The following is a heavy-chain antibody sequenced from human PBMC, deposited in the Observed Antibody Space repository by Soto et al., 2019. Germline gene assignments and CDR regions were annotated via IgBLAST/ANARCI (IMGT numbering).Heavy chain of an antibody. CDR1: GYTFTSYC. Sequence: QVQLVQSGAEVKKPGASVQVSCKASGYTFTSYCISWVRQAPGQGLEWMGWISAHNGNKKYAQKLQGRVTMTTDTSTSTADMELRSLRSDDTAVYYCAREPNYFDYWGQGTLVTVSS. CDR2: ISAHNGNK. J-gene: IGHJ4*02. V-gene: IGHV1-18*01. CDR3: AREPNYFDY.